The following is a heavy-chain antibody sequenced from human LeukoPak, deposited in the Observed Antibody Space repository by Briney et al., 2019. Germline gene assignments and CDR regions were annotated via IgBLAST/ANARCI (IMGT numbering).Heavy chain of an antibody. CDR2: IASDGNYK. V-gene: IGHV3-30*02. CDR3: AKGGGSGSFDY. D-gene: IGHD3-10*01. Sequence: GGSLRLSCAASGFTFTHYGMHWVRQAPGKGLEWVAYIASDGNYKDYGDSVKGRFTISRDNSRNTLYLQMDSLRAEDTAVYYCAKGGGSGSFDYWGQGTLVTVSS. CDR1: GFTFTHYG. J-gene: IGHJ4*02.